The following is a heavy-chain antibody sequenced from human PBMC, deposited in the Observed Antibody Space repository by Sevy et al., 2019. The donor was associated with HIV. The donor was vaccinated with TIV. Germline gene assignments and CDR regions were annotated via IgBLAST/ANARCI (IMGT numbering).Heavy chain of an antibody. Sequence: LSLTCAASGFTFSSYWMSWVRQAPGKGLEWVANIKRDGSEKYYVDSVKGRFTISRDNAKNSLYLQMNSLRAEDTAVYYCARVFSRGSGYYYGYYYYGMDVWGQGTTVTVSS. D-gene: IGHD3-22*01. CDR2: IKRDGSEK. CDR1: GFTFSSYW. V-gene: IGHV3-7*01. CDR3: ARVFSRGSGYYYGYYYYGMDV. J-gene: IGHJ6*02.